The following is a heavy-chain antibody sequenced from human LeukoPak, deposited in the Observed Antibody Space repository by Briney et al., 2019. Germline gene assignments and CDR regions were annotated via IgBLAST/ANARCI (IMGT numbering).Heavy chain of an antibody. V-gene: IGHV1-2*02. CDR1: GYTFTGYY. Sequence: ASVKVSCKASGYTFTGYYMHWVRQAPGQALEWMGWINPNSGGTNYAQKFQGRVTMTRGTSISTAYMELSRLRSDDTAVYYCARRISSGWLIDYWGQGTLVTVSS. CDR3: ARRISSGWLIDY. J-gene: IGHJ4*02. CDR2: INPNSGGT. D-gene: IGHD6-19*01.